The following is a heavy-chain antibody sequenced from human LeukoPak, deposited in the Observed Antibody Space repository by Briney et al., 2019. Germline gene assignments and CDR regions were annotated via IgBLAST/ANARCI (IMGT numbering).Heavy chain of an antibody. CDR3: ASGLQLWPRDY. Sequence: GASVKVSCKASGYTFTSYYMHWVRQAPGQGLEWMGIINPSGGSTSYAQKFQGRVTMTRDMSTSTVYMELSSLRSEDTAVYYCASGLQLWPRDYWGQGTLVTVSS. J-gene: IGHJ4*02. CDR1: GYTFTSYY. CDR2: INPSGGST. V-gene: IGHV1-46*01. D-gene: IGHD5-18*01.